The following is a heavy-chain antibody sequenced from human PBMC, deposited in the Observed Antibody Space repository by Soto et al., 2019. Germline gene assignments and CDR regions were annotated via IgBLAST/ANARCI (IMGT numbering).Heavy chain of an antibody. CDR2: VNPNSGGT. D-gene: IGHD6-19*01. V-gene: IGHV1-2*04. Sequence: ASVKVSCKAPVYTFNSFAIYWVRRAPGQGLEWMGWVNPNSGGTNYAQKFQGWVTMTRDTSISTAYMELSRLRSDDTAVYYCVTSRVSIAVAGETEYYFDYWGQGTLVTVSA. J-gene: IGHJ4*02. CDR1: VYTFNSFA. CDR3: VTSRVSIAVAGETEYYFDY.